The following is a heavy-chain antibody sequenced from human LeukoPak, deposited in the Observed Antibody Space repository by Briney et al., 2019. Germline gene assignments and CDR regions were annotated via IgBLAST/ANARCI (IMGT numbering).Heavy chain of an antibody. J-gene: IGHJ4*02. Sequence: SETLSLTCTVSGYSITNGYYWGWIRQPPGKGLEWIGSIYHSGSTYYNPSLKSRVAISVDTSKNQFSLKLSSVTAADTAVYYCARFMPVGATSPSDYWGQGTLVTVSS. CDR3: ARFMPVGATSPSDY. D-gene: IGHD1-26*01. CDR2: IYHSGST. V-gene: IGHV4-38-2*02. CDR1: GYSITNGYY.